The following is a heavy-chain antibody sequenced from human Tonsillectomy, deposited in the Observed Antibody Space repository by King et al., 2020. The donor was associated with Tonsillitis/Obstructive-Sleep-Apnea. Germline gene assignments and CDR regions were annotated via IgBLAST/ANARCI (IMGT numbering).Heavy chain of an antibody. J-gene: IGHJ4*02. D-gene: IGHD6-13*01. V-gene: IGHV3-30*04. Sequence: VQLVESGGGVVQPGRSLRLSCVGSGFTLNNYTLQWVRQAPGRGLEWVAVISHDGSKKYYTDSVKGRFTISRDNSKNKVYLQMNSLGAEDTAVYYCARDQEQQLVPCFFDYWGQGTLVTVSS. CDR2: ISHDGSKK. CDR1: GFTLNNYT. CDR3: ARDQEQQLVPCFFDY.